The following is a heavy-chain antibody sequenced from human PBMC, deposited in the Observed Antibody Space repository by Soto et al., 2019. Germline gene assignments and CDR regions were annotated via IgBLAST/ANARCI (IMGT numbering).Heavy chain of an antibody. CDR1: GFTFSSCT. CDR2: ISPSTSHI. V-gene: IGHV3-21*01. CDR3: SGCSGGACHRNYGMDV. D-gene: IGHD2-15*01. J-gene: IGHJ6*02. Sequence: EVHLVESGGGLVKPGGSLRLSCAVSGFTFSSCTMNWVRQAPGKGLEWVSSISPSTSHIYYTDSVKGRFTISKDNAKNPLFLQMNSLRAEDTAVYYCSGCSGGACHRNYGMDVWGQGTTVTASS.